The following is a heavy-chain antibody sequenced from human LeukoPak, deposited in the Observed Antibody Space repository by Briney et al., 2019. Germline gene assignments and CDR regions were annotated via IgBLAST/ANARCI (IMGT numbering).Heavy chain of an antibody. CDR3: ARNEKAAMGQYYYYGMDV. Sequence: PGGSLRFSCAASGFTFSSYGMHWFRQAPGKGLEWVAVISFDGSNKYYADSVKGRFTISRDNSKNTLYLQMNSLRADDTAVYYCARNEKAAMGQYYYYGMDVWGQGTTVTVSS. CDR2: ISFDGSNK. V-gene: IGHV3-30*03. J-gene: IGHJ6*02. CDR1: GFTFSSYG. D-gene: IGHD2-2*01.